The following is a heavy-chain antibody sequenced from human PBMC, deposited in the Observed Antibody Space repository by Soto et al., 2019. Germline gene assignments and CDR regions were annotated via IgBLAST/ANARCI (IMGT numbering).Heavy chain of an antibody. CDR2: IYPGDSDT. D-gene: IGHD3-22*01. CDR3: ARLGYYYDSSGYYYAAFDI. J-gene: IGHJ3*02. V-gene: IGHV5-51*01. Sequence: GESLKISCKGSGYSFTSYWIGWVCQMPGKGLEWMGIIYPGDSDTRYSPSFQGQVTISADKSISTAYLQWSSLKASDTAMYYCARLGYYYDSSGYYYAAFDIWGQGTMVTVSS. CDR1: GYSFTSYW.